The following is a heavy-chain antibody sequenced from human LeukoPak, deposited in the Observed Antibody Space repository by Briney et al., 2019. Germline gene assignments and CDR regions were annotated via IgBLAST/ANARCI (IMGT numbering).Heavy chain of an antibody. J-gene: IGHJ4*02. CDR2: IGGSASGT. CDR1: GFTFSTYG. V-gene: IGHV3-23*01. CDR3: AKSGDGSYYSRADC. Sequence: GGSLRLSCAAPGFTFSTYGMSWVRQAPGKGLEWVSTIGGSASGTFYADSVKGRFTISRDNSKNTLYLQMNSLRAEDTAVYYCAKSGDGSYYSRADCWGQGTLVTVSS. D-gene: IGHD2-15*01.